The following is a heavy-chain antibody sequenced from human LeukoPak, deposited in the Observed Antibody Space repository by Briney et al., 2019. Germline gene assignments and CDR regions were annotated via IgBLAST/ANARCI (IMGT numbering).Heavy chain of an antibody. Sequence: ASVKVSCKASGYTFTGYYIHWVRQAPGQGPEWMGWINPHSGATNYAQKFQGRVTMTRDTSISTAFTELSSLRFDDTAMYYCSRDLLMYYSGSGESTWGQGTQVTVSS. J-gene: IGHJ5*02. CDR3: SRDLLMYYSGSGEST. CDR1: GYTFTGYY. V-gene: IGHV1-2*02. CDR2: INPHSGAT. D-gene: IGHD3-10*01.